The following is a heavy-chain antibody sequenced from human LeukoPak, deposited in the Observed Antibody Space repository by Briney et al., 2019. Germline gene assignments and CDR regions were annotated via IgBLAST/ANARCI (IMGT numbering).Heavy chain of an antibody. CDR1: GFTFSLYG. J-gene: IGHJ4*02. Sequence: GRSLRLSCAASGFTFSLYGMHWVRQAPDKGLEWVALISNDGDSEYYTDSVKGRFTISRDNAKDTLYLQMNSLRGEDTAVYYCAKDGRGRTFFGDIEYWGQGTLVAVSS. CDR3: AKDGRGRTFFGDIEY. D-gene: IGHD3-10*01. CDR2: ISNDGDSE. V-gene: IGHV3-30*18.